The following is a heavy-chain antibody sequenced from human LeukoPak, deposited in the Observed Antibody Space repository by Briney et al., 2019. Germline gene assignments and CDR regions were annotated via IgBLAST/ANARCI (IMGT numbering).Heavy chain of an antibody. Sequence: SETLSLTCTVSGGSISGYYWSWIRQPPGKGLEWIGEINHRGSTHYNPSLKSRVTISVDTSKNQFSLKLSSVTAADTAVYYCARGNSSSCPPDYWGQGTLVTVSS. D-gene: IGHD6-13*01. CDR1: GGSISGYY. CDR2: INHRGST. J-gene: IGHJ4*02. CDR3: ARGNSSSCPPDY. V-gene: IGHV4-34*01.